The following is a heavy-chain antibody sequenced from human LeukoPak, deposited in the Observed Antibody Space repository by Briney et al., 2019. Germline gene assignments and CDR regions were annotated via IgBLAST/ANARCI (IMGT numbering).Heavy chain of an antibody. D-gene: IGHD2-15*01. J-gene: IGHJ4*02. CDR2: INQESTET. CDR1: GFRFTGFW. Sequence: PGGSLRLSCAASGFRFTGFWMSWVRQAPGKGPEWVANINQESTETYYVDSVRGRFTISRDKAKNSLSLQMNSLRVEDTAVYYCAREVDRSFGYWGQGNLVTVSS. V-gene: IGHV3-7*01. CDR3: AREVDRSFGY.